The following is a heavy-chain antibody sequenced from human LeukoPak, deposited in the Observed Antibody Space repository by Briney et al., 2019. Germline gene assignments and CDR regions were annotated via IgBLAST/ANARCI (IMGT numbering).Heavy chain of an antibody. CDR2: IYYSGST. V-gene: IGHV4-59*01. D-gene: IGHD6-19*01. CDR1: GFTFSSYG. J-gene: IGHJ3*02. CDR3: ARDSRIAVAGRVAFDI. Sequence: GSLRLSCAASGFTFSSYGMHWIRQPPGKGLEWIGYIYYSGSTNYNPSLKSRVTISVDTSKNQFSLKLSSVTAADTAVYYCARDSRIAVAGRVAFDIWGQGTMVTVSS.